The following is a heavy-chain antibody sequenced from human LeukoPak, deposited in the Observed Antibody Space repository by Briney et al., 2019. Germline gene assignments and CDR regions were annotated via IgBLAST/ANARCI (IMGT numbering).Heavy chain of an antibody. D-gene: IGHD1-26*01. J-gene: IGHJ1*01. CDR1: RSTFTSYD. V-gene: IGHV1-8*01. Sequence: GSVKVSCNASRSTFTSYDNNWVRQATGHGLEWMGWMNPNSGNTGYAQKFQGRVTMTRNTSISTAYMELSSLRSEDTALYYCARGGLNSGSSTEFQHWGQGTLVTVSS. CDR2: MNPNSGNT. CDR3: ARGGLNSGSSTEFQH.